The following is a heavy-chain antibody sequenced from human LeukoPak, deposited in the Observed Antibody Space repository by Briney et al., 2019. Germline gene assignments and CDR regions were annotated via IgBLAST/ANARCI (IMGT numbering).Heavy chain of an antibody. CDR1: GFIVSSNY. D-gene: IGHD2-2*01. CDR3: ARTSGPYLIFHY. J-gene: IGHJ4*02. V-gene: IGHV3-53*01. CDR2: IYSDGST. Sequence: GGSLRLSCAASGFIVSSNYMNWVRQAPGKGLEWVSVIYSDGSTYYADSVKGRFTISRDNSKNTLYLQMNSLRAEDTAVYYCARTSGPYLIFHYWGQGTLVTVSS.